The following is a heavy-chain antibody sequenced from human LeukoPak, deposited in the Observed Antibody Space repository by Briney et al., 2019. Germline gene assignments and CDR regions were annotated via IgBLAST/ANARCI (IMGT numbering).Heavy chain of an antibody. Sequence: PGGSLRLSCVASGFTFSNFWMYWVRQAPGKGLEWVAIINQGGNVQHYVDSVKGRFTISRDNAENSLNLHMNSLRADDTAVYYCARGDGGDQGYFQDWGQGTPVTASS. J-gene: IGHJ1*01. V-gene: IGHV3-7*04. CDR1: GFTFSNFW. D-gene: IGHD4-23*01. CDR2: INQGGNVQ. CDR3: ARGDGGDQGYFQD.